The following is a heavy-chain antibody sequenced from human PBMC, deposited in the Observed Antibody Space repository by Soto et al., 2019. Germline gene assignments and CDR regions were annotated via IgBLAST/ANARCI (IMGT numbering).Heavy chain of an antibody. Sequence: GGSLRLSCAASGFTFNNYAMSWVRQAPGKGLEWVSAIANSGDRTYYADSVKGRFTISRDNSKNTLYVEMNSLRAEDTAVYYCASAYYYDSSGLYWGQGTLVTVSS. D-gene: IGHD3-22*01. CDR1: GFTFNNYA. CDR2: IANSGDRT. J-gene: IGHJ4*02. V-gene: IGHV3-23*01. CDR3: ASAYYYDSSGLY.